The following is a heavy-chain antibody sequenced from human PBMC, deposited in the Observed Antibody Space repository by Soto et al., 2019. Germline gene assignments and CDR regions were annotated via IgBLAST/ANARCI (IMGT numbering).Heavy chain of an antibody. J-gene: IGHJ4*02. CDR3: ARDKLVYYYGSGSFDY. D-gene: IGHD3-10*01. CDR1: GYNFFGYG. CDR2: ISVYNGDT. Sequence: QVQLVQSGAEVKEPGASVKVSCKASGYNFFGYGLSWVRQAPGQGLEWMGWISVYNGDTNYAQKVQGRVIMTTDTSTSTAYMELRSLRSDDTAVYYCARDKLVYYYGSGSFDYWGQGTVVTVSS. V-gene: IGHV1-18*01.